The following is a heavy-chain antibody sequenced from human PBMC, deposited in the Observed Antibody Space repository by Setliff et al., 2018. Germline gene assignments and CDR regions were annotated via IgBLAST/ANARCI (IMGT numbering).Heavy chain of an antibody. D-gene: IGHD7-27*01. CDR2: ISSGGATT. CDR3: VRDLHWGFDY. CDR1: GFTFGDYA. Sequence: GGSLRLSCTTSGFTFGDYAMSWFRQAPGKGLEWVSYISSGGATTSYADSVKGRFTISRDNVKNSLFLQMNSLRAEDTAVYYCVRDLHWGFDYWGLGTLVTVSS. V-gene: IGHV3-48*03. J-gene: IGHJ4*02.